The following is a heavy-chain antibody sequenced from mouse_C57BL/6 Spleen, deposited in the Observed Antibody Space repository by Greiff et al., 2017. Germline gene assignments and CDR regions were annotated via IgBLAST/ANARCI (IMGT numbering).Heavy chain of an antibody. V-gene: IGHV1-64*01. Sequence: QVQLQQPGAELVKPGASVKLSCKASGYTFTSYWMHWVKQRPGQGLEWIGMIHPNSGSTNYNEKFKSKATLTVDKSCSTAYVQLSSLTSGDSAVYCCASDRTFDVWGTGTTVTVSS. CDR3: ASDRTFDV. J-gene: IGHJ1*03. CDR1: GYTFTSYW. CDR2: IHPNSGST.